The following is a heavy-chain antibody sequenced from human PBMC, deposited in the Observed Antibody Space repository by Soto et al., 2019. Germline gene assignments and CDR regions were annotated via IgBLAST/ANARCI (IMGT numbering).Heavy chain of an antibody. J-gene: IGHJ4*02. V-gene: IGHV1-8*01. Sequence: QVQLVQSGAEVKKPGASVMVSCKASGYTFTSYDINWVRQATGQGLEWMGWMNPNSGNTGYAEKFQVSVTKTRNTSISTAYMALSSLRSEDTAVYYCARVNYIWGCSTGYWGQGPLVTVSS. CDR1: GYTFTSYD. CDR2: MNPNSGNT. D-gene: IGHD3-16*01. CDR3: ARVNYIWGCSTGY.